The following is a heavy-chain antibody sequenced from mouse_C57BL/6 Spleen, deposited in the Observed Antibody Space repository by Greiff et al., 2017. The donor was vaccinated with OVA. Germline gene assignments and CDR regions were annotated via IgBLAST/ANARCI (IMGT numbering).Heavy chain of an antibody. CDR3: TRDDNAMDY. J-gene: IGHJ4*01. V-gene: IGHV5-9-1*02. CDR2: ISSGSDYS. Sequence: EVQGVESGEGLVKPGGSLKLSCAASGFTFSSYAMSWVRQTPGKRLEWVAYISSGSDYSYYADTVKGRFTISRDNARNTLYLQMSSLKSEDTAMYYCTRDDNAMDYWGQGTSVTVSS. CDR1: GFTFSSYA.